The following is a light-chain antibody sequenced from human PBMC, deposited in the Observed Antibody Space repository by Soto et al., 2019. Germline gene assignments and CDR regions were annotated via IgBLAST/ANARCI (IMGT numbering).Light chain of an antibody. J-gene: IGLJ1*01. CDR2: EDN. V-gene: IGLV2-23*01. CDR3: CSYAGSDAPYV. Sequence: QSALTQPASVSGSPGQSITISCTGTSSDVGTYNLVSWYQQYPGKAPKVIIYEDNDRPSGVSHRFSGSKSGNTASLTISGLQAEDEADYFCCSYAGSDAPYVFGTGTKVTVL. CDR1: SSDVGTYNL.